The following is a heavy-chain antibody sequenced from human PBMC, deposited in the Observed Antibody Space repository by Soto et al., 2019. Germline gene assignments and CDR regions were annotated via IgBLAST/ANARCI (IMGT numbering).Heavy chain of an antibody. Sequence: LRLSFEDSGFTLSRYDMHWVLQAPLKVLKWAAVISYDGSNKYYADSVKGRLTISRDNSKNTLYMKMNSLRAEDTAVYYCERDHQLLPSAAYYYYGMDVWGQGNTIT. J-gene: IGHJ6*02. D-gene: IGHD2-2*01. CDR3: ERDHQLLPSAAYYYYGMDV. V-gene: IGHV3-30-3*01. CDR1: GFTLSRYD. CDR2: ISYDGSNK.